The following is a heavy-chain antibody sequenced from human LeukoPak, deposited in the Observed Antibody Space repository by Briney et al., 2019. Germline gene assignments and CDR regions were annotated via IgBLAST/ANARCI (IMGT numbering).Heavy chain of an antibody. D-gene: IGHD3-3*01. CDR2: IYPGDSDT. Sequence: GESLKISCKGSGYSFTSYWIGWVRQMPGKGLEWMGIIYPGDSDTRYSPSFQGQVTISADKSISTAYLQWSSLKASDTAMYYCASSIRYYDFWSGYYTSYYFDYWAREPWSPSPQ. J-gene: IGHJ4*02. CDR3: ASSIRYYDFWSGYYTSYYFDY. CDR1: GYSFTSYW. V-gene: IGHV5-51*01.